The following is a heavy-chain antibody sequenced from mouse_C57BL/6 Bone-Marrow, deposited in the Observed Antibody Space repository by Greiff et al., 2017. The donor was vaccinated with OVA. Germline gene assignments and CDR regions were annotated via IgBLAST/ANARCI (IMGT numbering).Heavy chain of an antibody. J-gene: IGHJ3*01. CDR2: IDPANGNT. Sequence: VQLQQSVAELVRPGASVKLSCTASGFTITNTYMHWVKQSPEQGLEWIGRIDPANGNTKYAPKFQGKATITADPSSNTAYLQLSSLTSDDTAIYYCASYSGTWFAYWGQGTLVTVSA. D-gene: IGHD1-1*02. V-gene: IGHV14-3*01. CDR3: ASYSGTWFAY. CDR1: GFTITNTY.